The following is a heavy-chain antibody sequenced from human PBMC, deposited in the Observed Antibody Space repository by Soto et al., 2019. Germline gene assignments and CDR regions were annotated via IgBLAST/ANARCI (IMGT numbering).Heavy chain of an antibody. D-gene: IGHD3-10*01. J-gene: IGHJ4*02. CDR2: IYYSGST. V-gene: IGHV4-39*01. Sequence: SETLSLTCTVSGGSISSSSYYWGWIRQPPGKGLEWIGSIYYSGSTYYNPSLKSRVTISVDTSKNQFSLKLSSVTAADTAVYYCAPIEFGESLFDEWGQGTLVTVSS. CDR3: APIEFGESLFDE. CDR1: GGSISSSSYY.